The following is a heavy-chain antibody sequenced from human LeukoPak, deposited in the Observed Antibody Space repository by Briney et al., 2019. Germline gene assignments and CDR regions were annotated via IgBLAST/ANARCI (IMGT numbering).Heavy chain of an antibody. CDR1: GFTFSSYW. V-gene: IGHV3-7*01. J-gene: IGHJ4*02. Sequence: GGSLRFSCAASGFTFSSYWMSWVRQAPGKGLEWVANIKQDGSERYYVDSVKGRFTISRDNAKNSLYLQMSSPRAEDTAVYFCATSGSLDYWGQGTLVTVSS. CDR3: ATSGSLDY. CDR2: IKQDGSER.